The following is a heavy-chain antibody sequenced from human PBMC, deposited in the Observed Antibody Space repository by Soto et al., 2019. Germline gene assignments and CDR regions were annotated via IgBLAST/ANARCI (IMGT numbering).Heavy chain of an antibody. CDR1: GFTFSSYA. D-gene: IGHD4-17*01. J-gene: IGHJ4*02. Sequence: QVQLVESGGGVVQPGRSPRLSCAASGFTFSSYAMHWVRQAPGKGLEWVAVISYDGSNKYYADSVKGRFTISRDNSKNTLYLQMNSLRAEDTAVYYCARGPRYGDYTLSNCDYWGQGTLVTVSS. CDR2: ISYDGSNK. V-gene: IGHV3-30-3*01. CDR3: ARGPRYGDYTLSNCDY.